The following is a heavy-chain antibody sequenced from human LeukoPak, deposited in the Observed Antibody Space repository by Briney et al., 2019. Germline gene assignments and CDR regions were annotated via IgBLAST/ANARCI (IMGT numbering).Heavy chain of an antibody. CDR1: GYTFTSYY. D-gene: IGHD2-2*01. CDR2: INPSGGST. V-gene: IGHV1-46*01. J-gene: IGHJ1*01. CDR3: AVVGDCSSTSCYQYFQH. Sequence: ASVKVSCKASGYTFTSYYMHWVRQAPGQGLEWMGVINPSGGSTSYHQKFQGRVTMTRDTSTSTVYMELSSLRSEDTAVYYCAVVGDCSSTSCYQYFQHWGQGTLVTVSS.